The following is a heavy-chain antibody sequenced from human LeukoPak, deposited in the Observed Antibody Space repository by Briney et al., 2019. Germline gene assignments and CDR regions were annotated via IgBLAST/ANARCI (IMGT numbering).Heavy chain of an antibody. CDR1: GGSFSGYY. V-gene: IGHV4-34*01. J-gene: IGHJ5*02. CDR2: INHSGST. Sequence: PSETLSLTCAVYGGSFSGYYWSWIRQPPGKGLEWIGEINHSGSTNYNPSLKSRVTMSVDTSKNQFSLKLSSVTAADTAVYYCARAGTPITMIVVESNWFDPWGQGTLVTVSS. D-gene: IGHD3-22*01. CDR3: ARAGTPITMIVVESNWFDP.